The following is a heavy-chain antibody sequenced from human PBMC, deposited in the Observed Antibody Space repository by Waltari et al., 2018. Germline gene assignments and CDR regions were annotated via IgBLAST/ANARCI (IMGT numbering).Heavy chain of an antibody. V-gene: IGHV4-34*01. CDR2: INHSGIT. J-gene: IGHJ2*01. Sequence: QVQLQQWGAGLLKPSETLSLTCAVYGGSFSGYYWSWIRQPPGKGLEWIGEINHSGITNYNPSLKSRVTISVDTSKNQFSLKLSSVTAADTAVYYCARDPNWYFDLWGRGTLVTVSS. CDR1: GGSFSGYY. CDR3: ARDPNWYFDL.